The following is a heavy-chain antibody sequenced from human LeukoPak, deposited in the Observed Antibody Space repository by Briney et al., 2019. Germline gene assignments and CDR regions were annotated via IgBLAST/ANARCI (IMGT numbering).Heavy chain of an antibody. CDR1: GFTVSSNY. D-gene: IGHD3-22*01. Sequence: GGSLRLSCAASGFTVSSNYMSWVRQAPGKGLEWVSVIYSGGSTYYADSVKGRFTISRDNSKNTLYLQMNSLRAEDTAVYYCAYSSGYYYSLDYWGQGTLVTVSS. J-gene: IGHJ4*02. CDR3: AYSSGYYYSLDY. V-gene: IGHV3-53*01. CDR2: IYSGGST.